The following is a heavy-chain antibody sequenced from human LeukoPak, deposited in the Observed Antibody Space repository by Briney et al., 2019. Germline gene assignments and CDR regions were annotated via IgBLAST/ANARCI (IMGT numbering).Heavy chain of an antibody. CDR1: GFTFSSYA. J-gene: IGHJ4*02. CDR3: ARDLKGGYYYEYYFDY. CDR2: ISYDGSNK. Sequence: PGGSLRLSCAASGFTFSSYAMHWVRQAPGKGLEWVAVISYDGSNKYYADSVKGRFTISRDNSKNTLYLQMNSLRAEDTAVYYCARDLKGGYYYEYYFDYWGQGTLVTVSS. D-gene: IGHD3-22*01. V-gene: IGHV3-30-3*01.